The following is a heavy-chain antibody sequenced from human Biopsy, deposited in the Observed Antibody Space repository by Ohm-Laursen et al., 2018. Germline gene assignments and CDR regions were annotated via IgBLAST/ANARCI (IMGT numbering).Heavy chain of an antibody. CDR3: ARAVDYYDPYYYYGLDV. J-gene: IGHJ6*02. CDR1: GGSFSGYY. CDR2: INQRGST. Sequence: SETLSLTCSFYGGSFSGYYWSWIRQPPGKGLEWIGEINQRGSTNYNPSLKSRVTISVDTSKNQFSLKLRSVTAADTAVYYCARAVDYYDPYYYYGLDVWGQGTTVTVSS. V-gene: IGHV4-34*01. D-gene: IGHD3-16*01.